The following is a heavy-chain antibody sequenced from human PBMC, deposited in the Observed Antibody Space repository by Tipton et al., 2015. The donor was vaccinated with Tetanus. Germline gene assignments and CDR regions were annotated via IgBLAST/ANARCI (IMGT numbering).Heavy chain of an antibody. CDR3: AKITVAHTNEFDY. Sequence: GLVKPSQTLSLTCTVSGVSISSGGYYWSWIRQPPGKGLEWIGEINHSGSTNYNPSLKSRVIISIDTSKNQFSLKLSSVTAADTAVYYCAKITVAHTNEFDYWGQGTLVTVSS. CDR1: GVSISSGGYY. D-gene: IGHD1-14*01. J-gene: IGHJ4*02. V-gene: IGHV4-39*07. CDR2: INHSGST.